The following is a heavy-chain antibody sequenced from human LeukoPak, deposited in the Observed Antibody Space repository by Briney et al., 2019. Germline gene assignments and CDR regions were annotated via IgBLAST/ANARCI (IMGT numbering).Heavy chain of an antibody. J-gene: IGHJ4*02. CDR2: INHSGST. D-gene: IGHD3-22*01. CDR1: GGPFSGYY. V-gene: IGHV4-34*01. Sequence: SETLSLTCAVYGGPFSGYYWSWIRQPPGKGLEWIGEINHSGSTNYNPSLKSRVTISVDTSKNQFSLKLSSVTAADTAMYYCARSRGTYYYDSSGYYYSYWGQGTLVTVSS. CDR3: ARSRGTYYYDSSGYYYSY.